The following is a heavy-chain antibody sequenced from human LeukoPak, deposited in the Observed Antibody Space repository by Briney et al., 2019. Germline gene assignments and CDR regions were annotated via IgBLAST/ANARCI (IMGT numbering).Heavy chain of an antibody. J-gene: IGHJ4*02. V-gene: IGHV3-64*01. D-gene: IGHD2-2*01. CDR3: ARDYCSSTSCLLDY. CDR2: ISSNGGST. Sequence: PGGSLRLSCAASGFTFSTYAMHWVRQAPGKGLEYVSAISSNGGSTYYANSVKGRFTISRDNSKSTLYLQMGSLRAEDMAVYYCARDYCSSTSCLLDYWGQGTLVTVSS. CDR1: GFTFSTYA.